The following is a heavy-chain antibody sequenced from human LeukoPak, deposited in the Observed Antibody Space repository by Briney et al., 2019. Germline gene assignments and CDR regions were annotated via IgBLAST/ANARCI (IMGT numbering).Heavy chain of an antibody. J-gene: IGHJ5*02. CDR3: AREKGFRFDP. V-gene: IGHV3-7*01. CDR1: GFVFRNYF. D-gene: IGHD2-21*01. Sequence: PGGSLRLSCAASGFVFRNYFMSWVRQAPGKGLEWVASIKNDGSEKYYVDSVRGRYTISRDNTKNSLYLQMSSLRAEDTAVYYCAREKGFRFDPWGQGTLVTVSS. CDR2: IKNDGSEK.